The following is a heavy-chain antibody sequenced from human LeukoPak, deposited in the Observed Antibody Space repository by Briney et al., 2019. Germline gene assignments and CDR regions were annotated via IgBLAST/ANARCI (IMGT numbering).Heavy chain of an antibody. D-gene: IGHD4-23*01. CDR3: ASPRNSGDYY. Sequence: SETLSLTCNVSGGSISSSIYYWGWIRQPPGKGLEWIGSIYYSGSTYYNPSLKSRVTMSVDTSKKQFSLKLSSVTAADTAVYYCASPRNSGDYYWGQGTLVTVSS. V-gene: IGHV4-39*01. J-gene: IGHJ4*02. CDR2: IYYSGST. CDR1: GGSISSSIYY.